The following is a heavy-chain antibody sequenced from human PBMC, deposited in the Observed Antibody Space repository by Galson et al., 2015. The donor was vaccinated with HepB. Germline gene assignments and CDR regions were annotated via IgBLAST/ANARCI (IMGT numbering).Heavy chain of an antibody. J-gene: IGHJ4*02. CDR2: ISPGSSST. D-gene: IGHD3-16*01. Sequence: SLRLSCAASGFTLSDSYMSWIRQSPGKGLEWVSYISPGSSSTNYVDSVKGRFTISRDNARNSLYLQMNSLTVEDTAVYYCVTGDRYGGYWGQGTLVTVSS. CDR3: VTGDRYGGY. V-gene: IGHV3-11*06. CDR1: GFTLSDSY.